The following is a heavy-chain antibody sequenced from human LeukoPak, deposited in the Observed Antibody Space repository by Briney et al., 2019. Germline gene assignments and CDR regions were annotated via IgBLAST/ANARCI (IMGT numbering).Heavy chain of an antibody. D-gene: IGHD3-3*01. V-gene: IGHV3-13*01. CDR3: ASDDFWSGYLHSPDY. CDR1: GFTFSSYD. CDR2: IGTAGDT. J-gene: IGHJ4*02. Sequence: PGGSLRLSCAASGFTFSSYDMHWVRQATGKGLEWVSAIGTAGDTYYPGSVKGRFTISRENAKNSLYLQMNSLRAEDTAVYYCASDDFWSGYLHSPDYWGQGTLVTVSS.